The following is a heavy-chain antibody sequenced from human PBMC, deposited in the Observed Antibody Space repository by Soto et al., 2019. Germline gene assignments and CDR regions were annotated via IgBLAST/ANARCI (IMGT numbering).Heavy chain of an antibody. Sequence: ASVKVSCKVSGYTLTSYDIHWVRQATGQGLGWMGWMNPNRGNTDYGLKFQGRVTMTRNTSISTAYMELSSQRSEDTAIYYCARDGDILTGSAVGPDYWGQGTLVTVSS. V-gene: IGHV1-8*01. J-gene: IGHJ4*02. CDR2: MNPNRGNT. CDR3: ARDGDILTGSAVGPDY. D-gene: IGHD3-9*01. CDR1: GYTLTSYD.